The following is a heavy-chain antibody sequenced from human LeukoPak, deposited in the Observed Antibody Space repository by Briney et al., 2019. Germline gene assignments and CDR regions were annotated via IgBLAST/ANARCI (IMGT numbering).Heavy chain of an antibody. CDR3: AKGHSDYGTGFDL. CDR1: GFTFSDFA. J-gene: IGHJ4*02. CDR2: ISSSGGST. D-gene: IGHD4-17*01. V-gene: IGHV3-23*01. Sequence: GGSLRLSCAASGFTFSDFAMSWVRQAPGKGLGCVSVISSSGGSTYSADSVKARFTISRDNSKNTLYLQMSSLTADDTAVYYCAKGHSDYGTGFDLWGQGTLVTVPS.